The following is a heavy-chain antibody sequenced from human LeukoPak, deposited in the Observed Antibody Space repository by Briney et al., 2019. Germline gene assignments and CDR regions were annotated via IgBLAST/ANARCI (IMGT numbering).Heavy chain of an antibody. V-gene: IGHV1-46*01. CDR3: ARESYDAFDI. CDR1: GYTFTSYY. CDR2: INPSGGST. Sequence: ASVKVSCKASGYTFTSYYMHWVRQAPGQGLEWMGIINPSGGSTSYAQKFQGRVTMTRDTSTGTVYMELSSLRSEDTAVCYCARESYDAFDIWGQGTMVTVSS. J-gene: IGHJ3*02.